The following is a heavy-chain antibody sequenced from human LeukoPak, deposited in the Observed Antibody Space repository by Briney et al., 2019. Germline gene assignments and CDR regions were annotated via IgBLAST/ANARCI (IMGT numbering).Heavy chain of an antibody. CDR2: ISSSSSYI. Sequence: GGSLRLSXAASGFTFSSYSMNWVRQAPGKGLEWVSSISSSSSYIYYADSVKGRFTISRDNAKNLLYLQMNSLRAEDTAVYYCARVEYCSSTSCFRYWGQGTLVTVSS. J-gene: IGHJ4*02. D-gene: IGHD2-2*01. CDR3: ARVEYCSSTSCFRY. V-gene: IGHV3-21*01. CDR1: GFTFSSYS.